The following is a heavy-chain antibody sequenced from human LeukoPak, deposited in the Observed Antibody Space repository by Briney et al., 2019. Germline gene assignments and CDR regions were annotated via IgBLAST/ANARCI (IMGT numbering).Heavy chain of an antibody. V-gene: IGHV4-34*01. Sequence: SETLSLTCGVSGGSLSGYFWNWIRQSPGKGLEYIGEVNHGGATIVNPSLQSRVTISIDTSRNQFSLRLSSVTAADTAVYYCARGRENYYGGSGYAFGRYFDYWAQGTLVTVSS. CDR2: VNHGGAT. CDR1: GGSLSGYF. D-gene: IGHD3-22*01. J-gene: IGHJ4*02. CDR3: ARGRENYYGGSGYAFGRYFDY.